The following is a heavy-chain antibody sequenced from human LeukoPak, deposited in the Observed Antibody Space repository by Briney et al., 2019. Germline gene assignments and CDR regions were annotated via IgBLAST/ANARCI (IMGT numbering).Heavy chain of an antibody. Sequence: GEPRKISCKGSGYSFTSYWIGWVRQMPGKGLEWMGIIYPGDSDTRYSPSFQGQVTISADRSISTAYLQWSSMNASATAMSYCASPSRHTYGAGEGYWGQGTLVTVSS. CDR2: IYPGDSDT. J-gene: IGHJ4*02. CDR3: ASPSRHTYGAGEGY. V-gene: IGHV5-51*01. CDR1: GYSFTSYW. D-gene: IGHD4/OR15-4a*01.